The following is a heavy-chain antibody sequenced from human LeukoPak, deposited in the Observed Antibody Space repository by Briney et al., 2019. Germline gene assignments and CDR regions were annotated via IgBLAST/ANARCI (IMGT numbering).Heavy chain of an antibody. J-gene: IGHJ5*02. V-gene: IGHV4-39*01. CDR1: GSSLSNSTHY. CDR3: ARPVTVIRGVGWFDP. Sequence: PSETLSLTCTVSGSSLSNSTHYWGWIRQHPGKGLEWIGSISSSGSTYYNPSHKSRVTISVDMSKNQFSLKLTSVTAADTAVYFCARPVTVIRGVGWFDPWGQGTLVTVSS. CDR2: ISSSGST. D-gene: IGHD3-10*01.